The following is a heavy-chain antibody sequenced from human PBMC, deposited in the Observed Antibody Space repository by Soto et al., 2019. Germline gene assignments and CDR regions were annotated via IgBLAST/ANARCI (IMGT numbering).Heavy chain of an antibody. D-gene: IGHD3-16*01. J-gene: IGHJ6*02. CDR1: GGSISSSSYY. CDR2: IYYSGST. CDR3: ARLTIRGSRRELGWYYGMDV. Sequence: PSETLSLTCTVSGGSISSSSYYWGWIHQPPGKGLVWIGSIYYSGSTYYNPSLKSRVTISVDTSKNQFSLKLSSVTAADTAVYYCARLTIRGSRRELGWYYGMDVWGQGTTVTVSS. V-gene: IGHV4-39*01.